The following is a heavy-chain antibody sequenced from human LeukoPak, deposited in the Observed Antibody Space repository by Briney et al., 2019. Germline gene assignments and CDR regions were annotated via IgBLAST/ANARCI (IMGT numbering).Heavy chain of an antibody. J-gene: IGHJ3*02. CDR3: AQTRAAFDI. CDR1: RFNFDDYG. CDR2: ISSSSSTI. D-gene: IGHD2-2*01. V-gene: IGHV3-48*04. Sequence: GGSLRLSCAASRFNFDDYGMSWVRQAPGKGLEWVSYISSSSSTIYYADSVKGRFTISRDNAKNSLYLQMNSLRAEDTAVYYCAQTRAAFDIWGQGTMVTVSS.